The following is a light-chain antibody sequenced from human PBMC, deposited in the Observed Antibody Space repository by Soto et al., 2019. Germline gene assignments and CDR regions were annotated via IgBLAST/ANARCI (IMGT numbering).Light chain of an antibody. V-gene: IGKV1-39*01. CDR1: QSISSY. Sequence: DIQMTQSPSSLSASVGDRVTITCRASQSISSYLNWYQQKPGKAPKLLIYAASSLQSGVPSRFSGSGSGTDFTLTSSSLQPEDFANYYCQQSYSTPFTFGPGTKVAIK. CDR3: QQSYSTPFT. CDR2: AAS. J-gene: IGKJ3*01.